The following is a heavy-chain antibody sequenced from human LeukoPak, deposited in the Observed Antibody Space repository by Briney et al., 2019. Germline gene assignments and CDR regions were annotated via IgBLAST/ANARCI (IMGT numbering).Heavy chain of an antibody. CDR1: GFSFTGLV. CDR2: IRSKHNTHAT. Sequence: GGTLTLSCAASGFSFTGLVEQWVRQASGKGLERIGRIRSKHNTHATDYAASVQGRFTISRDDSKNTAYLQMKSLKTEDTAVYYCTRHNGYDSSPFDYWGQGTLVTVSS. V-gene: IGHV3-73*01. J-gene: IGHJ4*02. D-gene: IGHD3-22*01. CDR3: TRHNGYDSSPFDY.